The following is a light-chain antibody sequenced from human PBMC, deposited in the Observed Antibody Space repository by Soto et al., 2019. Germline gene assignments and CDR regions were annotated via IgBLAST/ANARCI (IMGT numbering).Light chain of an antibody. CDR2: GAS. V-gene: IGKV3-20*01. J-gene: IGKJ5*01. CDR3: QQYRTSPIT. CDR1: QSITNNY. Sequence: ETVLTQSPGTLSLSPGERATLSCRASQSITNNYLAWYQQKPGQAPRLLIYGASSRVTGIPDRFSGSGSGTDFTLPISRLEPEDFAVYYCQQYRTSPITFGQVTRLEIK.